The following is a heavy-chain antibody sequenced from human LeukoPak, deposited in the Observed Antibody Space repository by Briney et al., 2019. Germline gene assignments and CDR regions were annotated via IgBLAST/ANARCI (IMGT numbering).Heavy chain of an antibody. CDR3: ARDRWELTY. J-gene: IGHJ4*02. V-gene: IGHV3-23*01. CDR1: GFTFSSYA. Sequence: GGSLRLSCAASGFTFSSYAMSWVRQAPGKGLEWVSAISGSGGSAYYADSVKGRFTISRDNAKNSLYLQMNSLRAEDTAVYYCARDRWELTYWGQGTLVTVSS. D-gene: IGHD1-7*01. CDR2: ISGSGGSA.